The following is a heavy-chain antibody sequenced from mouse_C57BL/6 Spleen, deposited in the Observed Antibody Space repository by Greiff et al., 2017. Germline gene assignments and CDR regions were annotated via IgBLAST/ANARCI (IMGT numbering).Heavy chain of an antibody. J-gene: IGHJ4*01. Sequence: QVQLQQSGPGLVAPSQSLSITCTVSGFSLTSYAISWVRQPPGKGLEWLGVIWTGGGTNYNSALKSRLSISKDNSKSQVFLKMNSLQTNDTARYYCDRHHYYYGSSYGWDYAMDYWGQGTSVTVSS. CDR3: DRHHYYYGSSYGWDYAMDY. V-gene: IGHV2-9-1*01. CDR1: GFSLTSYA. D-gene: IGHD1-1*01. CDR2: IWTGGGT.